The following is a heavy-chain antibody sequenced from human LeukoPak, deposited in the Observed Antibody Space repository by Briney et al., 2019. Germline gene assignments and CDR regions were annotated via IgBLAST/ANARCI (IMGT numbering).Heavy chain of an antibody. D-gene: IGHD1-26*01. CDR3: ARDRGGVGATFLGYGMDV. V-gene: IGHV1-46*01. CDR2: VNPSGGTT. CDR1: GYTFTSYY. J-gene: IGHJ6*02. Sequence: GASVKVSCEASGYTFTSYYLHWMRQAPGQGLEWMGIVNPSGGTTNYAQKFQGRVTLTRDTSTSTVYMVLSSLRSEDTAVYYCARDRGGVGATFLGYGMDVWGQGTTVTVSS.